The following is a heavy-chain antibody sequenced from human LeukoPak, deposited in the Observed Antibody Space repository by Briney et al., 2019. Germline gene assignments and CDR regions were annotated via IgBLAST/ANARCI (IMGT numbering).Heavy chain of an antibody. V-gene: IGHV3-21*01. D-gene: IGHD5-24*01. J-gene: IGHJ4*02. CDR2: ISSSSSYI. CDR3: ARDIKDGYNLIFDY. Sequence: GGSLRLSCAASGFTFSSYRMIWVRQAPGKALEWVSSISSSSSYIYYADSVKGRFTISRDNAKNSLYLQMNSLRAEDTAVYYCARDIKDGYNLIFDYWGQGTLVTVSS. CDR1: GFTFSSYR.